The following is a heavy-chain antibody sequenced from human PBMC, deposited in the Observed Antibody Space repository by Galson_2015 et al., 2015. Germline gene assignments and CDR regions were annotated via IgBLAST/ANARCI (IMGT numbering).Heavy chain of an antibody. J-gene: IGHJ6*02. V-gene: IGHV3-53*01. CDR1: GFPVISNY. D-gene: IGHD3-16*01. Sequence: SLRLSCAASGFPVISNYMSWVRQAPGKGLEWVSLIYTAGSTYYADSVKGRFTISRGTSKNTLYLQMNSLRAEDTAVYYCASVLFGYFYYGRDVWGQGTTVTVSS. CDR2: IYTAGST. CDR3: ASVLFGYFYYGRDV.